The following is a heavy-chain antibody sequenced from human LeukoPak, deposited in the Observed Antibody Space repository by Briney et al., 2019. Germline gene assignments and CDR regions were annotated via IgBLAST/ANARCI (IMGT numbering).Heavy chain of an antibody. Sequence: PSEPQSLPCTVSGGFISRGSYYWRWIRQPAGKGLEWIGRIYTSGSTNYNPSLKSRVTISVDTSKNQFSLKLSSVTAADTAVYYCARAWFGAYFDYWGQGTLVTVSS. CDR1: GGFISRGSYY. V-gene: IGHV4-61*02. J-gene: IGHJ4*02. CDR3: ARAWFGAYFDY. CDR2: IYTSGST. D-gene: IGHD3-10*01.